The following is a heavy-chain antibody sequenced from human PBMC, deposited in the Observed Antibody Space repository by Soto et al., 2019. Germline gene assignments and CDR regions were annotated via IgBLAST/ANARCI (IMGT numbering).Heavy chain of an antibody. J-gene: IGHJ4*02. CDR1: GYTFTSYA. Sequence: QVQLVQSGAEEKKPGASVKVSCKASGYTFTSYAMHWVRQAPGQRLEWMGWINAGNGNTKYSYNFQGRVTITMDRSASTAYMELSSLRSEDTAVYYCARSILVVTSLEYCGQGALVTVCS. CDR2: INAGNGNT. D-gene: IGHD2-21*02. V-gene: IGHV1-3*05. CDR3: ARSILVVTSLEY.